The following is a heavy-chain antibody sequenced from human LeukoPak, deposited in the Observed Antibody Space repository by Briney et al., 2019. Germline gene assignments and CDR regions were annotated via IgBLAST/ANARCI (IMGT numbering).Heavy chain of an antibody. V-gene: IGHV1-2*02. CDR3: ARYDILTGYYYSFDY. CDR2: INPNSGGT. D-gene: IGHD3-9*01. Sequence: ASVKVSCKASGYTFTSYGISWVRQAPGQGLEWMGWINPNSGGTNYAQKFQGRVTMTRDTSISTAYMELSRLRSDDTAVYYCARYDILTGYYYSFDYWGQGTLVTVSS. J-gene: IGHJ4*02. CDR1: GYTFTSYG.